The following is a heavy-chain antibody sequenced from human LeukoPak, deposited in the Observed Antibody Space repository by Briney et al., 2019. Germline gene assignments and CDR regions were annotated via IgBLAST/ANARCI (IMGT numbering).Heavy chain of an antibody. CDR3: AKASSSWYSEIDY. CDR1: GFTFHTYA. D-gene: IGHD6-13*01. CDR2: ISGSGGST. V-gene: IGHV3-23*01. J-gene: IGHJ4*02. Sequence: GGSLRLSCAASGFTFHTYAMAWVRQAPGKGLEWVSSISGSGGSTNYADSVKGRFFISRDKSGNTLFLQMSSLRAEDTAVYYCAKASSSWYSEIDYWGQGTQVTVSS.